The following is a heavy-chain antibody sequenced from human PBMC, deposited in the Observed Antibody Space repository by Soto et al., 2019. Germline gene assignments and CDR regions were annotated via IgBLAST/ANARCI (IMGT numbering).Heavy chain of an antibody. V-gene: IGHV6-1*01. Sequence: PSQTLSLTCAISGDSVSSNTAAWNWIRSSPSRGLEWLGRTYYRSNWRHDYAVSVKSRITVNPDTSKNHFSLQLNSVTPDDTAVCDCARGVAGSGFDLWGQGTLVAVSS. CDR3: ARGVAGSGFDL. D-gene: IGHD6-19*01. CDR2: TYYRSNWRH. J-gene: IGHJ4*02. CDR1: GDSVSSNTAA.